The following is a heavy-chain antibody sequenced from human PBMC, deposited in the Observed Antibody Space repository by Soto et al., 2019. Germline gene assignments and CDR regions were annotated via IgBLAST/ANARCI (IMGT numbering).Heavy chain of an antibody. CDR1: GYAFTVYY. D-gene: IGHD1-1*01. CDR2: INPSGGST. V-gene: IGHV1-46*01. CDR3: ARALVQLEPFDY. Sequence: ASVKVSCKASGYAFTVYYMHWVRQAPGQGLEWMGIINPSGGSTSYAQKFQGRVTMTRDTSTSTVYMELSSLRAEDTAVYYCARALVQLEPFDYCGQGTLVTVSS. J-gene: IGHJ4*02.